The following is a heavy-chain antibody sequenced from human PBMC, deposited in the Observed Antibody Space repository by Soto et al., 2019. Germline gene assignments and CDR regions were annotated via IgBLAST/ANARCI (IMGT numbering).Heavy chain of an antibody. D-gene: IGHD2-2*01. CDR2: TRNKANSYTT. Sequence: PGGSLRLSCAASGFTFSDHYMDWVRQAPGKGLEWVGRTRNKANSYTTEYAASVKGRFTISRDDSKNSLYLQMNSLKTEDTAVYYCAKEKISTSCCNWFDPWGQGTLVTVSS. V-gene: IGHV3-72*01. J-gene: IGHJ5*02. CDR3: AKEKISTSCCNWFDP. CDR1: GFTFSDHY.